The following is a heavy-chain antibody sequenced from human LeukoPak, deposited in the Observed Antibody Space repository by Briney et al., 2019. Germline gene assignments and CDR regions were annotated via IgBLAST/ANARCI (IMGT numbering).Heavy chain of an antibody. J-gene: IGHJ3*02. Sequence: ASVKVSCKASGGTFSSYAISWVRQAPGQGLEWMGGIIPIFGTANYALKFQGRVTITTDESTSTAYMELSSLRSEDTAVYYCARGRVQQQLAHSVGNDAFDIWGQGTMVTVSS. CDR2: IIPIFGTA. CDR3: ARGRVQQQLAHSVGNDAFDI. CDR1: GGTFSSYA. D-gene: IGHD6-13*01. V-gene: IGHV1-69*05.